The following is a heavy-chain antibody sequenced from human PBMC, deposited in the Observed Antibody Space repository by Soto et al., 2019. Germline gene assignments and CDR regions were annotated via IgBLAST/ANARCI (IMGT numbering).Heavy chain of an antibody. CDR1: GFTFSSHW. CDR2: LNGDGSST. Sequence: EAQLVESGGGLVQPGGSLRLSCAVSGFTFSSHWMHWVRQAPGKGLVWVSRLNGDGSSTHYGDSMKGRVIISRDNAKNTVYLQMDSLRDEDSAVYYCARGLKNYYAMDVWGQGTAVTVSS. V-gene: IGHV3-74*01. CDR3: ARGLKNYYAMDV. J-gene: IGHJ6*02.